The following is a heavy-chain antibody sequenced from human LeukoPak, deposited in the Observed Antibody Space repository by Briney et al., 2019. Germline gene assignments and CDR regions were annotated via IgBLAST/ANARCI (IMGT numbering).Heavy chain of an antibody. CDR2: IHSADSNT. Sequence: GESLKISCNDSRYSFTNYWIGWVRQMPGKGLEWMGIIHSADSNTKYSPSFQGQVTISADKSISTAYLQWSGLKASDTAMYYCAGARHGDYRWDYWGQGTLVTASS. D-gene: IGHD4-17*01. CDR3: AGARHGDYRWDY. V-gene: IGHV5-51*01. J-gene: IGHJ4*02. CDR1: RYSFTNYW.